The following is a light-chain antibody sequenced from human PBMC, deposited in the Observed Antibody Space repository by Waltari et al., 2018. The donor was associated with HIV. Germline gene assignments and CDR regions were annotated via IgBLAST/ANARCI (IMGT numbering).Light chain of an antibody. V-gene: IGKV3-20*01. Sequence: IVLTQSPDTLSLSPGERATPPCRASQSVGVNYLAWYQQKPGQAPSLLIYHASSRATGIPDRFSGSGSATDFTLTISRLEPEDFAVYYCQQYGSSPITFGQGTRLEI. CDR1: QSVGVNY. CDR3: QQYGSSPIT. CDR2: HAS. J-gene: IGKJ5*01.